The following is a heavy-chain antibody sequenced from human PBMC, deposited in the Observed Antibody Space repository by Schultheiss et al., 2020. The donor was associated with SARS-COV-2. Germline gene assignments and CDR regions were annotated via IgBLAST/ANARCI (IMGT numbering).Heavy chain of an antibody. CDR3: ARDFSGSYLDRHWFDP. D-gene: IGHD1-26*01. V-gene: IGHV1-69*06. J-gene: IGHJ5*02. CDR2: IIPIFGTA. Sequence: SVKVSCKASGGTFSNYAINWLRQAPGQGLEWMGGIIPIFGTANYAQKFQGRVTITADKSTSTAYMELSSLRSEDTAVYYCARDFSGSYLDRHWFDPWGQGTLVTVSS. CDR1: GGTFSNYA.